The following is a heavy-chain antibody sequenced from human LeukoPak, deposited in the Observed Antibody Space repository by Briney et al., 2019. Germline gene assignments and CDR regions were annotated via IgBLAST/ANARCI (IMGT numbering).Heavy chain of an antibody. CDR1: GFAFSSYD. D-gene: IGHD1-26*01. CDR3: AALGDSIY. V-gene: IGHV3-13*01. CDR2: ICHAGDT. Sequence: GGSLRLSCAASGFAFSSYDMHWVRQVSGKGLDWVSAICHAGDTYYAHSVKGRFTISREDAKNYFFLQMNSLRAGDTAVYFCAALGDSIYWGQGTLVTVSS. J-gene: IGHJ4*02.